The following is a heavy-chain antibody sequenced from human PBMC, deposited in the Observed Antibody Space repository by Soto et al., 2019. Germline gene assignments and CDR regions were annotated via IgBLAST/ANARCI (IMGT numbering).Heavy chain of an antibody. CDR3: ARSPVSTGTTLYYFDY. D-gene: IGHD1-1*01. V-gene: IGHV1-46*01. CDR2: IDPSAGST. J-gene: IGHJ4*02. CDR1: GYIFTSYY. Sequence: QVQLVQSGAEVQNPGSSVKVSCKASGYIFTSYYMHWVRQAPGQGLERMGTIDPSAGSTTYAQNFQGRVTMTRDTSTSTVYMELNSLRSEDTAVYYCARSPVSTGTTLYYFDYWGQRTLVTVSS.